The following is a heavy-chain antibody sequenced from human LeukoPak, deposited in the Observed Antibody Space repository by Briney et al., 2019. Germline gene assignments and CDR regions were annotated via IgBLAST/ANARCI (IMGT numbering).Heavy chain of an antibody. D-gene: IGHD6-13*01. Sequence: SETLSLTXTVSGGSISSSSYYWGWIRQPPGKGLEWIGSIYYSGSTYYNPSLKCRVTISVDTSKNQFSLKLSSVTAADTAVYYCARQIAAAGTLYYYYYYMDVWGKGTTVTVSS. CDR2: IYYSGST. CDR3: ARQIAAAGTLYYYYYYMDV. CDR1: GGSISSSSYY. V-gene: IGHV4-39*01. J-gene: IGHJ6*03.